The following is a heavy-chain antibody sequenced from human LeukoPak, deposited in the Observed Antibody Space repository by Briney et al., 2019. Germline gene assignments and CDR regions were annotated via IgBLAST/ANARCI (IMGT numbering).Heavy chain of an antibody. J-gene: IGHJ4*02. CDR3: ARFSYYDASRPPF. CDR2: IYYSGST. D-gene: IGHD3-16*01. V-gene: IGHV4-39*01. Sequence: SETLSLTCTVSGGYISTSNYYWGWIRQSPGKGLEWIGNIYYSGSTYYNPSLKSRVSLSIDTSMNQFSLKVNSLTVADTAVYYCARFSYYDASRPPFWGQGTLVAVSS. CDR1: GGYISTSNYY.